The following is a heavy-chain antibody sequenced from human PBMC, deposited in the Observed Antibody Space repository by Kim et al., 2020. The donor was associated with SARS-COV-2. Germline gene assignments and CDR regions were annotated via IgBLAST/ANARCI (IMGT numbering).Heavy chain of an antibody. J-gene: IGHJ4*02. CDR3: AHIFSGGSWYEAEPPFDY. Sequence: GGSLRLSCAASGFTFSSYAMSWVRQAPGKGLEWVSAISGSGGSTYYADSVKGRFTISRDNSKNTLYLQMNSLRAEDTAVYYCAHIFSGGSWYEAEPPFDYWGQGTLVTVSS. D-gene: IGHD6-13*01. V-gene: IGHV3-23*01. CDR1: GFTFSSYA. CDR2: ISGSGGST.